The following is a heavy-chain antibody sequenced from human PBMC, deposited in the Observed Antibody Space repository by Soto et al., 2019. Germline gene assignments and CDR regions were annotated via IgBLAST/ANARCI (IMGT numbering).Heavy chain of an antibody. D-gene: IGHD3-22*01. CDR1: GYSFTSYW. CDR3: VSHLAIRRHAYYYDS. CDR2: IYPGGSDT. V-gene: IGHV5-51*01. Sequence: GESLKMSCKGSGYSFTSYWIGWVRQMPGKGLEWMGIIYPGGSDTRYSPSFQGQVTISADKSISTAYLQWSSLKASDTAMYYCVSHLAIRRHAYYYDSWGQGTLVTVSS. J-gene: IGHJ4*02.